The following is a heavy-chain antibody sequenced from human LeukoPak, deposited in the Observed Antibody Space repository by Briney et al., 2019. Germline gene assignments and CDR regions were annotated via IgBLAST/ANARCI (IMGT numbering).Heavy chain of an antibody. V-gene: IGHV4-4*07. CDR2: IYVGGYT. CDR1: GGSISTYH. D-gene: IGHD3-10*02. CDR3: SRSDHVHYYYHGMDV. J-gene: IGHJ6*02. Sequence: PSETLSLTCTVSGGSISTYHWNWIRQPAGKGLEWIGRIYVGGYTNYNPALKSRVTVSADTSKNQFSPGLRSVTAADTAVYFCSRSDHVHYYYHGMDVWGQGITVTVSS.